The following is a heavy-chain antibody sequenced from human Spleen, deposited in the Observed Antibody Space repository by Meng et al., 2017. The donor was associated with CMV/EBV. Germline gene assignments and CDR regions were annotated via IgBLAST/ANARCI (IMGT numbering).Heavy chain of an antibody. J-gene: IGHJ4*02. CDR1: GFTFSNYA. Sequence: LSLTCAASGFTFSNYAMSWVRQTPGKGLEWVSSISGSGGGTYYADSVKGRFTISRDNSGNMLNLQMNSLRAEDTALYYCAKHGDFYSGSRFDYWGLGTQVTVSS. V-gene: IGHV3-23*01. CDR3: AKHGDFYSGSRFDY. CDR2: ISGSGGGT. D-gene: IGHD1-26*01.